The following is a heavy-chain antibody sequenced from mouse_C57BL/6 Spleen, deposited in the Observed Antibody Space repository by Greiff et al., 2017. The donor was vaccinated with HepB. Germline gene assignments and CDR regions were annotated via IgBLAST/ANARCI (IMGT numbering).Heavy chain of an antibody. CDR2: IDPEDGDT. V-gene: IGHV14-1*01. CDR3: TTPYGSSYGWYFDV. Sequence: VQLKQSGAELVRPGASVKLSCTASGFNIKDYYMHWVKQRPEQGLEWIGRIDPEDGDTEYAPKFQGKATMTADTSSNTAYLQLSSLTSEDTAVYYCTTPYGSSYGWYFDVWGTGTTVTVSS. D-gene: IGHD1-1*01. CDR1: GFNIKDYY. J-gene: IGHJ1*03.